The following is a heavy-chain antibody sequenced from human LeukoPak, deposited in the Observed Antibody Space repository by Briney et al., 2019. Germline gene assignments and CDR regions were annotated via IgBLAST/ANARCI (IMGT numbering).Heavy chain of an antibody. Sequence: GGSLRLSCAASGFTFKSYAMHWVRQAPGKGLEWVTVISYDGTNEYYADSVKGRFTSSRDNSKNTVYLQMDSLRAEDTAVYYCARGLIITMLRGVMRGVKGLDVWGQGTTVTVSS. J-gene: IGHJ6*02. CDR3: ARGLIITMLRGVMRGVKGLDV. V-gene: IGHV3-30*04. D-gene: IGHD3-10*01. CDR1: GFTFKSYA. CDR2: ISYDGTNE.